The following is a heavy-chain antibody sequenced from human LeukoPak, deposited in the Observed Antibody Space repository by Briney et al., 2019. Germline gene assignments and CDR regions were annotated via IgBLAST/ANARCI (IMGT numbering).Heavy chain of an antibody. CDR1: GGSISSSSYY. D-gene: IGHD1-20*01. Sequence: SETLSLTCTVSGGSISSSSYYWGWIRQPPGKGREWIGSIYYSGSTYYNPSLKSGVTISVDTSKNQFSLKLSSVTAADTAVYYCASLTGTTWFDPWGQGTLVTVSS. V-gene: IGHV4-39*01. CDR3: ASLTGTTWFDP. J-gene: IGHJ5*02. CDR2: IYYSGST.